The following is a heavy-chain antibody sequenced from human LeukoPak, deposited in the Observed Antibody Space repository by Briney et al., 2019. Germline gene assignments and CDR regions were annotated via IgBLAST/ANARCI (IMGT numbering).Heavy chain of an antibody. Sequence: GEALKISWKGSGYSFTNDWIGWVRQMPGKGLEWMVMIYPGDSYTRYSPSFQGQVTISADKSISTAYLQWSSLKASDTAMYYCARVFIAAVGECDYWGQGNLVTVSS. D-gene: IGHD6-13*01. CDR1: GYSFTNDW. CDR2: IYPGDSYT. J-gene: IGHJ4*02. V-gene: IGHV5-51*01. CDR3: ARVFIAAVGECDY.